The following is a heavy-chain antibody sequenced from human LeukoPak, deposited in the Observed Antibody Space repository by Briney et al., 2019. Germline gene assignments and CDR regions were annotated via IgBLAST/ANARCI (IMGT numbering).Heavy chain of an antibody. CDR3: AKDTYYYDSSGYYPFDY. Sequence: PGASLRLSCAASGFTFSSYAMSWVRQAPGKELEWVSAISGSGGSTYYADSVKGRFTISRDNSKNTLCLQMNSLRAEDTAVYYCAKDTYYYDSSGYYPFDYWGQGTLVTVSS. V-gene: IGHV3-23*01. J-gene: IGHJ4*02. CDR2: ISGSGGST. D-gene: IGHD3-22*01. CDR1: GFTFSSYA.